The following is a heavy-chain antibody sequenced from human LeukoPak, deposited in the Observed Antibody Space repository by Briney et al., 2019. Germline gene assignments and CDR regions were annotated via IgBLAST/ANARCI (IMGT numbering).Heavy chain of an antibody. CDR2: ISSSSSTI. V-gene: IGHV3-48*01. D-gene: IGHD1-26*01. J-gene: IGHJ2*01. Sequence: GGSLRLSCAASGFTFSSYSMNWVRQAPGKGLEWVSYISSSSSTIYYADSVKGRFTISRDNAKNTLYLQMNSLRAEDTAVYYCARERGRGSYVWYFDLWGRGTLVTVSS. CDR3: ARERGRGSYVWYFDL. CDR1: GFTFSSYS.